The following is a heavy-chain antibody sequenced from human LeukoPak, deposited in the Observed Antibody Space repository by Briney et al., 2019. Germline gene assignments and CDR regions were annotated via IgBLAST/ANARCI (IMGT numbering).Heavy chain of an antibody. J-gene: IGHJ5*02. CDR3: ARARQWLGVSNWFDP. Sequence: TGGSLRLSCAASGFTVSSNYMSWVRQAPGKGLEWVSVIYSGGSTYYADSVKGRFTISRDNAKNSLYLDMNSLRAEDTAIYYCARARQWLGVSNWFDPWGQGTLVTVSS. V-gene: IGHV3-66*01. CDR2: IYSGGST. D-gene: IGHD5-12*01. CDR1: GFTVSSNY.